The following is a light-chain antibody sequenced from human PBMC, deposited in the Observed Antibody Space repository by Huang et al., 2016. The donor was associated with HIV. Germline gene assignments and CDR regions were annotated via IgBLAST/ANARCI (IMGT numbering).Light chain of an antibody. CDR2: DAS. CDR3: QQSRS. CDR1: QDINKY. J-gene: IGKJ4*01. Sequence: DIQTTQSPSSLSASVGDRVTIRCQASQDINKYLNWYQQKPGKATKLLIFDASNLERGVPTRFSGSGSGTDFTFTISSLQPEDFATYYCQQSRSFGGGTKVEVK. V-gene: IGKV1-33*01.